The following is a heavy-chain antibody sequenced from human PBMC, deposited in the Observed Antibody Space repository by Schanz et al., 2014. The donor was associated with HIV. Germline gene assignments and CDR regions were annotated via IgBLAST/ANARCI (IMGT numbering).Heavy chain of an antibody. CDR2: ISGSGGST. Sequence: EVQLVESGGALVQPGGSLRLSCAASGFTFSRYAMSWVRQAPGKGLEWVSSISGSGGSTYYADSVKGRFTISRGNSKNTLYLQMNSLRAEDTAVYYCAKGGFYGDYVSYYYGLDVWGQGTTVTVSS. CDR3: AKGGFYGDYVSYYYGLDV. J-gene: IGHJ6*02. CDR1: GFTFSRYA. D-gene: IGHD4-17*01. V-gene: IGHV3-23*04.